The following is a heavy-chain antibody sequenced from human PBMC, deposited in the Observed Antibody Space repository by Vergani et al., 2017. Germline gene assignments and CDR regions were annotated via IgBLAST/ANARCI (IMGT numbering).Heavy chain of an antibody. CDR3: ARVWVLSPKGDIVVVPAAISPEWVDY. CDR1: GYTFTSYG. J-gene: IGHJ4*02. D-gene: IGHD2-2*02. CDR2: ISAYNGNT. Sequence: QVQLVQSGAEVKKPGASVKVSCKASGYTFTSYGISWVRQAPGQGLEWMGWISAYNGNTNYAQKLQGRGTMTTDTSTSTAYMELRSLRSDDTAVYYCARVWVLSPKGDIVVVPAAISPEWVDYWGQGTLVTVSS. V-gene: IGHV1-18*01.